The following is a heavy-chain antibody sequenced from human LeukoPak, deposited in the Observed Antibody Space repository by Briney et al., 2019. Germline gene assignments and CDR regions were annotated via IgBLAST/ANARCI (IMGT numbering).Heavy chain of an antibody. V-gene: IGHV4-34*01. CDR2: INHSGST. CDR3: ARAVDTAMVNGSRGGWFDP. CDR1: GGSFSGYY. Sequence: SETLSLTCAVYGGSFSGYYWSWIRQTPGKGLEWIGEINHSGSTNYNPSLKSRVTISVDTSKNQFSLKLSSVTAADTAVYYCARAVDTAMVNGSRGGWFDPWGQGTLVTVSS. J-gene: IGHJ5*02. D-gene: IGHD5-18*01.